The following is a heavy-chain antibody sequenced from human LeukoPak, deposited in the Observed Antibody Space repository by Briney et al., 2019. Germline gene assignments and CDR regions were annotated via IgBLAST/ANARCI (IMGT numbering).Heavy chain of an antibody. CDR2: ISSSSSYI. CDR3: ARDQYYYDSSGYTGDAFDI. J-gene: IGHJ3*02. V-gene: IGHV3-21*01. D-gene: IGHD3-22*01. CDR1: GFTFSSYS. Sequence: KTGGSLRLSCAASGFTFSSYSMNWVRQAPGKGLEWVSSISSSSSYIYYADSVKGRFTISRDNAKNSLYLQMNSLRAEDTAVYYCARDQYYYDSSGYTGDAFDIWGQGTMVTVSS.